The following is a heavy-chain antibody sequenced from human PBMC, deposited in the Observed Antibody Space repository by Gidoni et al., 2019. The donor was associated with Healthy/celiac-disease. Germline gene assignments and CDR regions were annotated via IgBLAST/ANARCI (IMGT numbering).Heavy chain of an antibody. Sequence: EVQLVESGGGLVQPGGSLRLSCAASGFTFRSYSMNWVRQAPGKGLEWVSYISSSSSTIYEADSVKGRFTISRDNAKNSLYLQMNSLIAEDTAVYYCARVRRYYDILTGYFYYFDYWGQGTLVTVSS. CDR1: GFTFRSYS. J-gene: IGHJ4*02. D-gene: IGHD3-9*01. CDR3: ARVRRYYDILTGYFYYFDY. CDR2: ISSSSSTI. V-gene: IGHV3-48*01.